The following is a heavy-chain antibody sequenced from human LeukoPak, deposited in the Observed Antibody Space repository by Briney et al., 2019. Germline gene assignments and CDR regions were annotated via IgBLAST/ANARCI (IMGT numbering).Heavy chain of an antibody. CDR1: GGSLSGYY. V-gene: IGHV4-34*01. J-gene: IGHJ4*02. D-gene: IGHD3-10*01. CDR2: IYYSGST. CDR3: AGITMVRGGDY. Sequence: SETLSLTCAVYGGSLSGYYWSWIRHPPGKGLEWIGSIYYSGSTYYNPSLKSRVTISVDTSKNQFSLKLSSVTAADTAVYYCAGITMVRGGDYWGQGTLVTVSS.